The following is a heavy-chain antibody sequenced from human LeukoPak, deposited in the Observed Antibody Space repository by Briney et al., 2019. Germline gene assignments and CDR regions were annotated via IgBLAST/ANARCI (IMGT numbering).Heavy chain of an antibody. V-gene: IGHV4-38-2*02. D-gene: IGHD3-10*01. CDR2: IYHSGST. Sequence: PSETLSLTCTVSGYSISSGYYWGWIRQPPGKGLEWIGSIYHSGSTYYNPSLKSRVTISVDTSKNQFSLKLSSVTTADTPVYYCARVEEGYGSGRRGNFYYYYMDVWGKGTTVTISS. J-gene: IGHJ6*03. CDR1: GYSISSGYY. CDR3: ARVEEGYGSGRRGNFYYYYMDV.